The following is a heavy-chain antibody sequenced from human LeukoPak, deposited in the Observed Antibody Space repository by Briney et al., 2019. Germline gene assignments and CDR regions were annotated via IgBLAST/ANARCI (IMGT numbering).Heavy chain of an antibody. D-gene: IGHD1-26*01. CDR3: AKDGIYDTPFDY. CDR2: ISYDGSNK. V-gene: IGHV3-30*18. J-gene: IGHJ4*02. CDR1: GFTFSSYG. Sequence: HPGGSLRLSCAASGFTFSSYGMHWVRQAPGKGLEWVAVISYDGSNKYYADSVKGRFTISRDNSKNTLYLQMNSLRAEDTAAYYCAKDGIYDTPFDYWGQGTLVTVSS.